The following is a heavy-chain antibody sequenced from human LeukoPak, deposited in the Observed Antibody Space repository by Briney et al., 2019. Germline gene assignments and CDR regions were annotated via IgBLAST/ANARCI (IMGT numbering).Heavy chain of an antibody. D-gene: IGHD4-17*01. V-gene: IGHV3-74*01. CDR2: INGDGSST. J-gene: IGHJ4*02. CDR1: GFTFTYYW. CDR3: ANDDFGASGLPDY. Sequence: GGSLRLSCAASGFTFTYYWMHWVRHAPGKGLVWGARINGDGSSTNYADSVQGRFTISRDNAKNTLYLQMNSLRAEDTAVYYCANDDFGASGLPDYWGQGTLVTVSS.